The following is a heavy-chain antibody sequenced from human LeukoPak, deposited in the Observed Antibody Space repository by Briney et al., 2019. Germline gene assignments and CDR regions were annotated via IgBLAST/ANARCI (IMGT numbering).Heavy chain of an antibody. CDR2: INHSGST. CDR1: GVSFSGYY. V-gene: IGHV4-34*01. Sequence: KPSETLSLTCAVYGVSFSGYYWSWIRQPPGKGLEWLGEINHSGSTNYNPSLKSRVTIAIDTSKNQFSLKLSSVTAADTAVYYCARVRGPPTKRWLHLFDYWGQGTLVTVSS. CDR3: ARVRGPPTKRWLHLFDY. J-gene: IGHJ4*02. D-gene: IGHD5-24*01.